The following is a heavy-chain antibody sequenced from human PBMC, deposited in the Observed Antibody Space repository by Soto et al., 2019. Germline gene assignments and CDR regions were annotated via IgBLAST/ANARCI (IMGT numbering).Heavy chain of an antibody. J-gene: IGHJ5*02. V-gene: IGHV3-23*01. Sequence: PGGSLRLSCAASGFTFSKYSMTWVRQAPGKGLEWVSGISDSGRSTFYADSVKGRFTISRDNVKDLVSLQMNSLRVEDTALYYCARKGYCSGGSCYSAHYFDTWGQGTPVTVSS. CDR2: ISDSGRST. CDR1: GFTFSKYS. D-gene: IGHD2-15*01. CDR3: ARKGYCSGGSCYSAHYFDT.